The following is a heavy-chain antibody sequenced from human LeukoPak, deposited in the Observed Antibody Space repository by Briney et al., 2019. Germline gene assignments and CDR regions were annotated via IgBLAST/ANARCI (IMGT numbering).Heavy chain of an antibody. J-gene: IGHJ5*02. D-gene: IGHD6-6*01. V-gene: IGHV4-61*08. Sequence: SETLSLTCTVSGDSINSAAYYWSWIRQHPGKGLEWIGYIYYSGSTNYNPSLKSRVTISVDTSKNQFSLKLSSVTAADTAVYYCARAAYSSSWDLNWFDPWGQGTLVTVSS. CDR1: GDSINSAAYY. CDR3: ARAAYSSSWDLNWFDP. CDR2: IYYSGST.